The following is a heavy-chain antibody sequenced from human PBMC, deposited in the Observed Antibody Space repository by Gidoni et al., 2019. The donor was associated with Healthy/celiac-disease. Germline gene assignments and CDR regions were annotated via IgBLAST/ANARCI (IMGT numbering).Heavy chain of an antibody. D-gene: IGHD3-22*01. J-gene: IGHJ5*02. CDR2: IYYSGRT. V-gene: IGHV4-39*01. CDR1: GGSISSSSYY. Sequence: QLQLQESGPGLVKPSVTLSLTCTVSGGSISSSSYYWGWIRQPPGKGLGWIGRIYYSGRTYSNPSLKSRVTISVDTSKNQFSLKLSSVTAADTAVYYCARLYYYDSHWFDPWGQGTLVTVSS. CDR3: ARLYYYDSHWFDP.